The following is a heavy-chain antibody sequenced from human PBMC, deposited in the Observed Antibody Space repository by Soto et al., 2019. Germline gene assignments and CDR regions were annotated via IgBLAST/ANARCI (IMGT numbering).Heavy chain of an antibody. CDR1: GGSISSGGYS. CDR2: IYHSGST. V-gene: IGHV4-30-2*01. D-gene: IGHD4-4*01. Sequence: TLSLTCAVSGGSISSGGYSWSWIGQPPGKGLEWIGYIYHSGSTYYNPSLKSRVTISVDRSKNQFSLKLSSVTAADTAVYYCARGMTTLTTIDYWGQGTLVTVSS. J-gene: IGHJ4*02. CDR3: ARGMTTLTTIDY.